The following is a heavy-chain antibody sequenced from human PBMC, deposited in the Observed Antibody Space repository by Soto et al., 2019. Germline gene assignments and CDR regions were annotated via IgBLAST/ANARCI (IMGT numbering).Heavy chain of an antibody. CDR1: GGPFGSYV. CDR2: IIPMFGIT. V-gene: IGHV1-69*04. J-gene: IGHJ4*02. CDR3: ARDRALNNAAVGMAY. Sequence: QVQLVQSGAEVKKPGSSVKVSCKASGGPFGSYVLTWVRQAPGQGLEWMGRIIPMFGITDFAPKFQGRVTITADKSTTTAYMELSSLRSEDTAIYYCARDRALNNAAVGMAYWGQGTLVTVSS. D-gene: IGHD6-13*01.